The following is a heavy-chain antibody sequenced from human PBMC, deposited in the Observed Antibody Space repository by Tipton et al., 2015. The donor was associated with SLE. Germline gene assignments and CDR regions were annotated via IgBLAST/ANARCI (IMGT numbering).Heavy chain of an antibody. CDR2: ISSSGTSV. J-gene: IGHJ6*02. V-gene: IGHV3-11*01. CDR1: GFTFSDCF. Sequence: SLRFSCAASGFTFSDCFMSWIRQAPGKGLEWVSDISSSGTSVYYADSVKGRFTISRDNAKNSLFLQMNSLRAEDAAVYHCARFSPMIQGVIEEYYYYGLDVWGQGTTVTVSS. D-gene: IGHD3-10*01. CDR3: ARFSPMIQGVIEEYYYYGLDV.